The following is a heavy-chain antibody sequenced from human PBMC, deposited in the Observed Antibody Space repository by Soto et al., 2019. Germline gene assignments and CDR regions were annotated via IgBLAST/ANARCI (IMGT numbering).Heavy chain of an antibody. Sequence: ASVKASCKASGYTFTSYGISWVRQAPGQGLEWMGWISAYNGNTNYAQKLQGRVTMTTDTSTSTAYMELRSLRSDDTAVYYCAGPWRVPAAPDRYYYYYYYGMDVWGQGTTVTVSS. CDR3: AGPWRVPAAPDRYYYYYYYGMDV. CDR2: ISAYNGNT. V-gene: IGHV1-18*01. D-gene: IGHD2-2*01. CDR1: GYTFTSYG. J-gene: IGHJ6*02.